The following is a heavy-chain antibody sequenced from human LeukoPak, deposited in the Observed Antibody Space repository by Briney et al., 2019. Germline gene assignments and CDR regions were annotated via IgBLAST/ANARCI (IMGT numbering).Heavy chain of an antibody. V-gene: IGHV4-34*01. Sequence: PSETLSLTCAVYGGSFSGYYWSWIRQPPGKGLEWIGEINHSGSTNYNPSLKSRVTISVDTSKSQFSLKLSSVTAADTAVYYCARAAYGSGAADFDYWGQGTLVTVSS. D-gene: IGHD3-10*01. J-gene: IGHJ4*02. CDR2: INHSGST. CDR3: ARAAYGSGAADFDY. CDR1: GGSFSGYY.